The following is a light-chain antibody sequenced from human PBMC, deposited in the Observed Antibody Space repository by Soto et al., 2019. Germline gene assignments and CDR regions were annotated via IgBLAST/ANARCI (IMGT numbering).Light chain of an antibody. CDR2: ETP. CDR1: QDIGNY. Sequence: DIQMTQSPSSLSASVGDRVTITCQASQDIGNYLNWYQQKPGKAPKLLINETPNMEIGVPSRFRGSGSGTDFSFTIRSLQPEDIATYYCQQHHSRPLTFGPGTKVDIK. J-gene: IGKJ3*01. CDR3: QQHHSRPLT. V-gene: IGKV1-33*01.